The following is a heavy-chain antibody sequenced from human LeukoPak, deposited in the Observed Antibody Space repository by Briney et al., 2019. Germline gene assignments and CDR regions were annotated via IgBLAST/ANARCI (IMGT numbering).Heavy chain of an antibody. J-gene: IGHJ4*02. V-gene: IGHV3-48*04. CDR2: ISSSSSTI. Sequence: GGSLRLSCAASGFTFSSYSMNWVRQAPGKGLEWVSYISSSSSTIYYADSVKGRFAISRDNAKNSLYLQMNSLRAEDTAVYYCARDLDEEMVRGVMPSVFDYWGQGTLVTVSS. CDR1: GFTFSSYS. CDR3: ARDLDEEMVRGVMPSVFDY. D-gene: IGHD3-10*01.